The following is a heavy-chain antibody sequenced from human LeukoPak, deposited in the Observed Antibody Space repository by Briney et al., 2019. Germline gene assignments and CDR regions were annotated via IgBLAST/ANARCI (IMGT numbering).Heavy chain of an antibody. CDR2: INPSGGST. CDR1: GYTFTSYY. V-gene: IGHV1-46*01. CDR3: ARGEYRRVIAY. Sequence: ASVKASCKASGYTFTSYYMHWVRQAPGQGLEWMGIINPSGGSTSYAQKFQGRVTMTRDMSTSTVYMELSSLRSEDTAVYYCARGEYRRVIAYWGQGTLVTVSS. D-gene: IGHD6-6*01. J-gene: IGHJ4*02.